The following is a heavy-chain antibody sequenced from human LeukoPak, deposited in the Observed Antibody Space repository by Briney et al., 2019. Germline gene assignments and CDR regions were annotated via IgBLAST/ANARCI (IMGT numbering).Heavy chain of an antibody. CDR3: AGAIVVVAARGRFDP. D-gene: IGHD2-15*01. CDR1: GGSFSGYY. CDR2: INHSGST. J-gene: IGHJ5*02. Sequence: SETLSLTCAVYGGSFSGYYWSWIRQPPGKGLEWIGEINHSGSTNYNPSLKSRVTISVDTSKNQFSLKLSSVTAADTAVYYCAGAIVVVAARGRFDPWGQGTLVTVSS. V-gene: IGHV4-34*01.